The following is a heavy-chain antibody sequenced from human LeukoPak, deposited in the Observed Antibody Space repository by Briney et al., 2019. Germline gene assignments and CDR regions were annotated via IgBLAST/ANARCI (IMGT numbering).Heavy chain of an antibody. CDR3: ARAGGGIVVVPADR. V-gene: IGHV3-7*01. D-gene: IGHD2-2*01. CDR1: GFTFSSYW. J-gene: IGHJ4*02. Sequence: GGSLRLSCAASGFTFSSYWMSWVRQAPGKGLEWVANIKQDGSEKYYVDSVKGRFTISRDSAKNSLYLQMNSLRAEDTAVYYCARAGGGIVVVPADRWGQGTLVTVSS. CDR2: IKQDGSEK.